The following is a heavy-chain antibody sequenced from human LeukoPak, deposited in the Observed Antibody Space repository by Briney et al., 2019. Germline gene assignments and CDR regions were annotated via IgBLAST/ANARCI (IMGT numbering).Heavy chain of an antibody. V-gene: IGHV4-30-2*01. Sequence: SETLSLTCTVSGGSISSGGYYWSWIRQPPGKGLEWIGYIYHSGSTYYNPSLKSRVTISVDTSKNQFSLKLSSVTAADTAVYYCARGHSGYDEGYWGQGTLVTVSS. CDR2: IYHSGST. CDR1: GGSISSGGYY. CDR3: ARGHSGYDEGY. J-gene: IGHJ4*02. D-gene: IGHD5-12*01.